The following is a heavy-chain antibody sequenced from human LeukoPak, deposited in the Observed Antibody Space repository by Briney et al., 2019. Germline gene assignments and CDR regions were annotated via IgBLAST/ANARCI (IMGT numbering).Heavy chain of an antibody. D-gene: IGHD5-18*01. V-gene: IGHV1-18*01. J-gene: IGHJ4*02. CDR1: GYIFTRYG. CDR2: ISAHYGNT. Sequence: ASVKVSCKASGYIFTRYGISWVRQAPGQGLEWMGWISAHYGNTNYAQKFQGRLTMTRDTSISTAYMELSTLTSDDTAVYYCAREGDSYGIDYWGQGTLVTVSS. CDR3: AREGDSYGIDY.